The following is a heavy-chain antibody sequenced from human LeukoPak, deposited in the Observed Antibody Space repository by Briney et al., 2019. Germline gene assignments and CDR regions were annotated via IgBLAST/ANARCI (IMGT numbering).Heavy chain of an antibody. CDR1: GGSISSSNW. V-gene: IGHV4-4*02. Sequence: SGTLSLTCAVSGGSISSSNWWSWVRQPPGKGLEWIGEIYHSGSTNYNPSLKSRVTISVDTSKNQFSLKLSSVTAADTAVYYCARDKGIMIVGLDAFDIWGQGTMVTVSS. D-gene: IGHD3-22*01. CDR2: IYHSGST. J-gene: IGHJ3*02. CDR3: ARDKGIMIVGLDAFDI.